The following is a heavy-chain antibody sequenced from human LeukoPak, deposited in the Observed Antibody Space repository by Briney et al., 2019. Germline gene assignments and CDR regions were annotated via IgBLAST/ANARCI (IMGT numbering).Heavy chain of an antibody. V-gene: IGHV3-21*01. CDR1: GFTFSSYN. J-gene: IGHJ4*02. CDR3: ARVLETDCTGGSCYSGLDY. Sequence: PGGSLRLSCAASGFTFSSYNMKWVRQAPGEGLEWVSSISRTGTYIYYADSVKGRFTVSRDNAQNSLYLQMNSLIVEDTAVYYCARVLETDCTGGSCYSGLDYWGQGTLVTVSS. D-gene: IGHD2-15*01. CDR2: ISRTGTYI.